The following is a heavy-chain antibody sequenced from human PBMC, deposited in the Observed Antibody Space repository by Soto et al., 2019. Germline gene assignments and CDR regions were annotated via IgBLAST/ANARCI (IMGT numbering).Heavy chain of an antibody. V-gene: IGHV2-5*02. Sequence: QITLKESGPTLVKPTQTLTLTCTFSGFSLSTNGVGVSWIRQPPGKALEWLAIIYWDDDKRYSPSLRSRLSITKDTSKNQVVLTMTNTDPVDTATYFCAHSEVFSRYGSDNYHVGAFEFWGQGTVVTVSS. D-gene: IGHD3-10*01. CDR2: IYWDDDK. CDR1: GFSLSTNGVG. J-gene: IGHJ3*01. CDR3: AHSEVFSRYGSDNYHVGAFEF.